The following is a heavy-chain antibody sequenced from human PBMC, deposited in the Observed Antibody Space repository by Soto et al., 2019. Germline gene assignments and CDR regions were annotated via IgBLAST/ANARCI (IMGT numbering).Heavy chain of an antibody. V-gene: IGHV5-10-1*01. D-gene: IGHD3-22*01. CDR3: ATLMYYYESSRGDGDAYDI. Sequence: PGESLKISCKGSGCSVTSYWISWVRQMPGKGLEWMGRIDPSDSYTNYSPSFQGHVTISADKSISTAYLQWSSLKASDTAMYYCATLMYYYESSRGDGDAYDIWGQGTMVTVSS. CDR2: IDPSDSYT. CDR1: GCSVTSYW. J-gene: IGHJ3*02.